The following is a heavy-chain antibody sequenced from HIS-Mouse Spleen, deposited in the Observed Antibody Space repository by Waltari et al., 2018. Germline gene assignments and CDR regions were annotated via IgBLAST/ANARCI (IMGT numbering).Heavy chain of an antibody. V-gene: IGHV3-30*18. Sequence: QVQLVESGGGVVQPGRSRRLSCAASGFTFSSYGTPWVRQAPGKGLEWVAVISYDGSNKYYADSVKGRFTISRDNSKNTLYLQMNSLRAEDTAVYYCAKDRGAGARVFDYWGQGTLVTVSS. D-gene: IGHD1-26*01. CDR3: AKDRGAGARVFDY. CDR2: ISYDGSNK. CDR1: GFTFSSYG. J-gene: IGHJ4*02.